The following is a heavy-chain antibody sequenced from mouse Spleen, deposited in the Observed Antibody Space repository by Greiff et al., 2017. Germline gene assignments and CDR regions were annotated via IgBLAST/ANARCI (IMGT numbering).Heavy chain of an antibody. CDR2: IYPGDGDT. Sequence: QVQLQQSGAELVKPGASVKISCKASGYAFSSYWMNWVKQRPGKGLEWIGQIYPGDGDTNYNGKFKGKATLTADKSSSTAYMQLSSLTSEDSAVYFCARDLDYDYYAMDYWGQGTSVTVSS. CDR1: GYAFSSYW. J-gene: IGHJ4*01. D-gene: IGHD6-5*01. CDR3: ARDLDYDYYAMDY. V-gene: IGHV1-80*01.